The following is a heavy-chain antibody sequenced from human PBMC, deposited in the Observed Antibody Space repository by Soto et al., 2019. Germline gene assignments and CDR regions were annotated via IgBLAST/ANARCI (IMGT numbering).Heavy chain of an antibody. CDR3: AKAAQRSLFDY. J-gene: IGHJ4*02. CDR1: GFTFSNAW. V-gene: IGHV3-23*01. D-gene: IGHD6-25*01. Sequence: GGSRRLSCAASGFTFSNAWMSWVRQAPGKGLEWVSAISGSGGSTYYADSVKGRFTISRDNSKNTLYLQMNSLRAEDTAVYYCAKAAQRSLFDYWGQGTLVTVSS. CDR2: ISGSGGST.